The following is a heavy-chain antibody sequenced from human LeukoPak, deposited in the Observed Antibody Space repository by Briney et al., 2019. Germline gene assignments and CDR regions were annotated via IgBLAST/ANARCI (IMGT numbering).Heavy chain of an antibody. CDR2: ISADGGDI. CDR3: AKDPPHSDRSIYSGNS. V-gene: IGHV3-23*01. Sequence: GGPLRLSCAASGFIFSNNIMNWVRQAPGKGLEWVSVISADGGDIYYADSVNGRFTISRDNSKNTLHLQMDSLRAEDTAVYYCAKDPPHSDRSIYSGNSWGQGTLVTVSS. CDR1: GFIFSNNI. D-gene: IGHD1-26*01. J-gene: IGHJ4*02.